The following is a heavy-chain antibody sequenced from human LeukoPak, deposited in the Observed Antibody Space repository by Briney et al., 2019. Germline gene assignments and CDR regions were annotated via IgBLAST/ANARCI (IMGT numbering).Heavy chain of an antibody. CDR1: GDSISRGIYY. V-gene: IGHV4-61*01. Sequence: SETLSLTCIVPGDSISRGIYYWGWIRQPPGKGLEWLGYIYYRGSTNYNPSLKSRVTISVDTSKNQFSLKLSSVTAADTAVYYCARARGYCSGGSCYSGFWFDPWGQGTLVTVSS. D-gene: IGHD2-15*01. CDR3: ARARGYCSGGSCYSGFWFDP. J-gene: IGHJ5*02. CDR2: IYYRGST.